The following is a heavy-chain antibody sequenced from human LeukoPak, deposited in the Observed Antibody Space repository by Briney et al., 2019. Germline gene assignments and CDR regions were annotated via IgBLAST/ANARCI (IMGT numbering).Heavy chain of an antibody. V-gene: IGHV3-7*01. Sequence: GGSLRLSCAASGFTVSSNYMSWVRQAPGKGLEWVANIKQDGSEKYYVDSVKGRFTISRDNAKNSLYLQMNSLRAEDTAVYYCAISGSYTFDYWGQGTLVTVSS. D-gene: IGHD1-26*01. CDR2: IKQDGSEK. J-gene: IGHJ4*02. CDR3: AISGSYTFDY. CDR1: GFTVSSNY.